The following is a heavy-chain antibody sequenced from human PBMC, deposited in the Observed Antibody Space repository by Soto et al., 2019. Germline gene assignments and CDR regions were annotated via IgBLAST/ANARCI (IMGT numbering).Heavy chain of an antibody. V-gene: IGHV4-34*01. CDR2: INHSGST. CDR1: GGSFSGYY. J-gene: IGHJ5*02. CDR3: ARKRRITMVRGVTFWFDP. Sequence: SETLSLTCAVYGGSFSGYYWSWIRQPPGKGLEWIGEINHSGSTNYNPSLKSRVTISVDTSKNQFSLKLSSVTDADTAVYYCARKRRITMVRGVTFWFDPWGQGTLVTVSS. D-gene: IGHD3-10*01.